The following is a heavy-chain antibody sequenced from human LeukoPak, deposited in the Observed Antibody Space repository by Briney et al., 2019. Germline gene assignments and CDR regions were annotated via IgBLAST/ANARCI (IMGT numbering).Heavy chain of an antibody. V-gene: IGHV4-59*08. CDR2: ISYSGST. Sequence: PSETLSLTCTVSGGSINSYYWSWIRQPPGKGLEWLGYISYSGSTNYNTSHKSRVTISVDTSKNQFSLKLNSVTAADTAVYYCARLPRTGTAIIDAFDIWGQGTMVTVSS. D-gene: IGHD1-1*01. CDR1: GGSINSYY. J-gene: IGHJ3*02. CDR3: ARLPRTGTAIIDAFDI.